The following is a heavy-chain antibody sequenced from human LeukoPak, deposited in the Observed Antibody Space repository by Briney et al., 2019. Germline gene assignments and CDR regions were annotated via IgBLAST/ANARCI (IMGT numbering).Heavy chain of an antibody. J-gene: IGHJ4*02. CDR3: ARGKDPMTTVTTVDY. Sequence: GGSLRLSSAASAFTCSSYSMNWVRQAPGKGLEWVSYISSSSSYIYYADSVKGRFTISRDNAKNSLYLQLNSLRAEDTAVYECARGKDPMTTVTTVDYWGQGTLVTVSS. V-gene: IGHV3-21*01. CDR2: ISSSSSYI. CDR1: AFTCSSYS. D-gene: IGHD4-17*01.